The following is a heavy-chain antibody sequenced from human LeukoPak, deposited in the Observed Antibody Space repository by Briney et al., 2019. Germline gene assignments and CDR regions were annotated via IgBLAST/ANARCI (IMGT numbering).Heavy chain of an antibody. D-gene: IGHD3-10*01. J-gene: IGHJ4*02. CDR2: ISAGGGAT. CDR1: RFTFSSYA. V-gene: IGHV3-23*01. CDR3: AKDASGSPYYFDY. Sequence: PGGSLRLSCAASRFTFSSYAMSWVRQAPGKGLEWVSAISAGGGATYYADSVKSRFTISRDNSKNTLYLQMNSLRAEDTAVYYCAKDASGSPYYFDYWGQGTLVTVSS.